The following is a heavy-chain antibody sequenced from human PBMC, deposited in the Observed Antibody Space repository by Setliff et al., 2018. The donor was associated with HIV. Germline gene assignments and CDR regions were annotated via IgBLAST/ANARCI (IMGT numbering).Heavy chain of an antibody. Sequence: PSETLSLTCAVYGESFSGYSWTWSRQPPGKGLEWPGESNHSGSAKYNPALKSRVTTSVDTSKKQFSLKLTSVTAADTAVHYCARGTTGIQLWYTLFFDYWGQGTRVTVSS. CDR3: ARGTTGIQLWYTLFFDY. CDR2: SNHSGSA. CDR1: GESFSGYS. V-gene: IGHV4-34*01. D-gene: IGHD5-18*01. J-gene: IGHJ4*02.